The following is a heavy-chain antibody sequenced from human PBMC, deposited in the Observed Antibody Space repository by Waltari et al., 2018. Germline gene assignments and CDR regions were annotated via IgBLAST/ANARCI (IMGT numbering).Heavy chain of an antibody. V-gene: IGHV4-61*02. CDR3: AREPYCGGDCPPFDY. J-gene: IGHJ4*02. Sequence: QVQLQESGPGLVKPSQTLSLTCTVSGGSISSGSYHWSWIRQPAGKGLEWIGRIYTSGSTNYNPSLKSRVTISVDTSKNQFSLKLSSVTAADTAVYYCAREPYCGGDCPPFDYWGQGTLVTVSS. CDR1: GGSISSGSYH. D-gene: IGHD2-21*02. CDR2: IYTSGST.